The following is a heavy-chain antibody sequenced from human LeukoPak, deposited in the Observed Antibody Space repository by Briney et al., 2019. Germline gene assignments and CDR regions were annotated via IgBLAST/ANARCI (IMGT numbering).Heavy chain of an antibody. D-gene: IGHD2-2*01. CDR1: GFTFSSYA. J-gene: IGHJ3*02. V-gene: IGHV3-23*01. Sequence: GGSLRLSCAASGFTFSSYAMSWVRQAPGKGLEWVSAISGSGGSTYYADSVKGRFTISRDNSKNTLYLQMNSLRAEDTAVYYCAKDMVVVPAAPGAFDIWGQGTMVTVSS. CDR3: AKDMVVVPAAPGAFDI. CDR2: ISGSGGST.